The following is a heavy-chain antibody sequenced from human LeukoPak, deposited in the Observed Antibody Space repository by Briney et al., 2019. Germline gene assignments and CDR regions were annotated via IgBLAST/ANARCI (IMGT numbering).Heavy chain of an antibody. CDR1: AFTVSNNF. Sequence: GGSLRLSCVVSAFTVSNNFMTWVRQAPGKGLEWVSLIYSGGNIYYADSVKGRFTISRDGSKNTLYLQMNSLRAEATAVYYCARDPGAAAGNLWSWGQGTLVTVSS. V-gene: IGHV3-66*01. CDR2: IYSGGNI. J-gene: IGHJ5*02. CDR3: ARDPGAAAGNLWS. D-gene: IGHD6-13*01.